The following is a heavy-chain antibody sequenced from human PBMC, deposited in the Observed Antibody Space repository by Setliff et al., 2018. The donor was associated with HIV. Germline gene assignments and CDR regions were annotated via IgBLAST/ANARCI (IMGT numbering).Heavy chain of an antibody. D-gene: IGHD3-10*01. CDR3: ARDGSGILRGTFDI. Sequence: SVKVSCKSSGDTFRMDTISWLRQAPGHGPEWMGGIVAAFGSTTYAQKFQGRVRITADASTSTVYMELRSLTPEDTAVYYCARDGSGILRGTFDIWGQGTLVTVSS. V-gene: IGHV1-69*13. CDR1: GDTFRMDT. J-gene: IGHJ3*02. CDR2: IVAAFGST.